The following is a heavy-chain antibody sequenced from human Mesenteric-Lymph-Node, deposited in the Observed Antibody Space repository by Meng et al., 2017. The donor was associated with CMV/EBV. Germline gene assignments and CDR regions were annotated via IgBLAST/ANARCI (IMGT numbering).Heavy chain of an antibody. J-gene: IGHJ4*02. Sequence: SCTASGNPFTSSAMHWVRQAPGQRLEWMGWINAGNGNTKYSQKFQGRVTITRDTSASTAYMELSSLRSEDTAVYYCARWSSTSWSFDYWGQGTLVTVSS. D-gene: IGHD6-13*01. CDR1: GNPFTSSA. CDR2: INAGNGNT. V-gene: IGHV1-3*01. CDR3: ARWSSTSWSFDY.